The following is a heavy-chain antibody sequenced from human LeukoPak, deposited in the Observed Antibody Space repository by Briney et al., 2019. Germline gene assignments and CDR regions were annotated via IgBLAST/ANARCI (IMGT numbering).Heavy chain of an antibody. CDR1: GFILSDYD. Sequence: PGGSLRLSCSASGFILSDYDVIWIRQAPGMGLEWLSYISSSSIYTSYADSVKGRFTISRENAKNSLYLQLNSLRAQDTAVYYCARGSPPDYWGQGTLVTVSS. V-gene: IGHV3-11*05. D-gene: IGHD2-15*01. CDR3: ARGSPPDY. J-gene: IGHJ4*02. CDR2: ISSSSIYT.